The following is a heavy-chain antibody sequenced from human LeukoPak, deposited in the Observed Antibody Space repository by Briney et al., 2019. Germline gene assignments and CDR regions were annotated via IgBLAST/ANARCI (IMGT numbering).Heavy chain of an antibody. CDR3: ARREYDAFDI. D-gene: IGHD3-10*01. CDR1: GVTFSEDY. Sequence: GGSLRLSCAASGVTFSEDYMNWIRQAPGKGREWIAYISRSTRILYYADSVRGRFTISRDNAKKSLYLQMNSLTVEDTAMYYCARREYDAFDIWGQGTMVTVSS. V-gene: IGHV3-11*01. CDR2: ISRSTRIL. J-gene: IGHJ3*02.